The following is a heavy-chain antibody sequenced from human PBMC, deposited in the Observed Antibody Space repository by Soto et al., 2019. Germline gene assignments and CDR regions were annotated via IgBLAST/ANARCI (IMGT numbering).Heavy chain of an antibody. CDR3: AKDLYYDCWSCYSTPSGFDY. V-gene: IGHV3-23*01. Sequence: EVQLLESGGGLVQPGGSLRLSCAASGFTFSSYAMSWVRQAPGKGLEWVSAISGSGGSKYYADSVKGRFTISRDNSKNTLYQQMNSLRAEDTAVYYWAKDLYYDCWSCYSTPSGFDYWGQGTLVTVSS. CDR2: ISGSGGSK. J-gene: IGHJ4*02. D-gene: IGHD3-3*01. CDR1: GFTFSSYA.